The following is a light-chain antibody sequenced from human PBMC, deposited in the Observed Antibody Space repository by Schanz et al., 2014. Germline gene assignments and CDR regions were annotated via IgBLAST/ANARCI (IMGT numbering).Light chain of an antibody. CDR1: QSISSW. J-gene: IGKJ4*01. CDR2: KAS. Sequence: DIQMTQSPSTLSASVGDRVTITCRASQSISSWLAWYQQKPGKAPKLLIYKASSLESGVPSRFSGSGSGTEFTLTISSLQPDDFATYYCQQADSVPLTFGGGTKVEIK. CDR3: QQADSVPLT. V-gene: IGKV1-5*03.